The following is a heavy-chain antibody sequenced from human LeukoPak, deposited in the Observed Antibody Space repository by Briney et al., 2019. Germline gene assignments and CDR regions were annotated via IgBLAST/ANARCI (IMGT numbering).Heavy chain of an antibody. D-gene: IGHD2-8*01. Sequence: SQTLSLTCAVSGGSISSGGYSWSWIRQPPGKGLEWIGYIYHSGSTYYNPSLKSRVTISVDRSKNQVSLKLSSVTAADTAVYFCTRVVNGGHFDYWGQGTLVTVSS. V-gene: IGHV4-30-2*01. CDR3: TRVVNGGHFDY. CDR1: GGSISSGGYS. J-gene: IGHJ4*02. CDR2: IYHSGST.